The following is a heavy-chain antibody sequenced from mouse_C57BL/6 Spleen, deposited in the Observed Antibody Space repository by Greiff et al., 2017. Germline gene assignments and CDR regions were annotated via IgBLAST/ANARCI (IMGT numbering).Heavy chain of an antibody. V-gene: IGHV14-1*01. CDR2: IDPEDGDT. D-gene: IGHD1-1*01. Sequence: VQLKQSGAELVRPGASVKLSCTASGFNIKDSYMHWVKQRPEQGLEWIGRIDPEDGDTEYAPKFQGKATMTADTSSNTAYLQLSSQTSEDTSGYNYTTNYGSSHWYFDVWGTGTTVTVSS. J-gene: IGHJ1*03. CDR3: TTNYGSSHWYFDV. CDR1: GFNIKDSY.